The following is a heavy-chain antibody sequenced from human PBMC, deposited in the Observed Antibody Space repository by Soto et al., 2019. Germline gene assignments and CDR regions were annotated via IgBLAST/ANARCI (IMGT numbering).Heavy chain of an antibody. CDR2: INPNSGGT. J-gene: IGHJ6*02. V-gene: IGHV1-2*04. Sequence: ASVKVSCKASGYTFTGYYMHWVRQAPGQGLEWMGWINPNSGGTNYAQKFQGWVTMTRDTSISTAYMELSRLRSDDTAVYYCARGSGRFGEFPGGYYYYYGMDVWGQGTTVTVSS. D-gene: IGHD3-10*01. CDR3: ARGSGRFGEFPGGYYYYYGMDV. CDR1: GYTFTGYY.